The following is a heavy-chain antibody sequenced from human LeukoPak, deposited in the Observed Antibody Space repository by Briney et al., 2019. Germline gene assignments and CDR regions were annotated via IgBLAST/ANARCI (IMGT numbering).Heavy chain of an antibody. CDR2: IYYSGST. Sequence: SETLSLTCAVYGGSFSGYYWSWIRQPPGKGLELIGYIYYSGSTNYNPSLKTRVTISVDTSKNQFSLKLSSVTAADTAVYYCARLSGWLFDYWGQGTLVTVSS. CDR1: GGSFSGYY. D-gene: IGHD6-19*01. J-gene: IGHJ4*02. CDR3: ARLSGWLFDY. V-gene: IGHV4-59*01.